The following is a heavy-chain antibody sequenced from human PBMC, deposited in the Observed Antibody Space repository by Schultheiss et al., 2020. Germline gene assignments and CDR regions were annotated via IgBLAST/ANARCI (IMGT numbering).Heavy chain of an antibody. V-gene: IGHV1-46*01. CDR2: INPSGGST. Sequence: ASVKVSCKASGYTFTSYYMHWVRQAPRQGLEWMGIINPSGGSTSYAQKFQGRVTMTRDTSTSTAYMELSRLRSDDTAVYYCARSLLPPNWFDPWGQGTLVTVSS. CDR1: GYTFTSYY. J-gene: IGHJ5*02. D-gene: IGHD2-15*01. CDR3: ARSLLPPNWFDP.